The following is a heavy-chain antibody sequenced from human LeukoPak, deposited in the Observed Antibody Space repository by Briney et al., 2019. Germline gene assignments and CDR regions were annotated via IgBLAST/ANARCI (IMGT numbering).Heavy chain of an antibody. CDR1: GFAFSNHA. J-gene: IGHJ6*02. D-gene: IGHD2-21*01. Sequence: GGSLRLSCAASGFAFSNHAMTWVRQAPGKGLEWISAISYTTTGNTYYADSVKGRLTISRDNSENTVYLQVSSLRAEDTAVYYCARDLPIPKYSMDVWGQGTTVTVSS. CDR3: ARDLPIPKYSMDV. V-gene: IGHV3-23*01. CDR2: ISYTTTGNT.